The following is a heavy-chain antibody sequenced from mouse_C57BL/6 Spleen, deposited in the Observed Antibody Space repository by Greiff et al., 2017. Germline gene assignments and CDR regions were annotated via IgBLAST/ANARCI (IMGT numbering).Heavy chain of an antibody. V-gene: IGHV2-2*01. Sequence: VQLVESGPGLVQPSQSLSITCTVSGFSLTSYGVHWVRQSPGKGLEWLGVIWIGGSTDYNAAFISRLSISKDNSKSQVFFKMNSLQADDTAIYYCARFTTVPDWYFDVWGTGTTVTVSS. CDR3: ARFTTVPDWYFDV. D-gene: IGHD1-1*01. CDR2: IWIGGST. J-gene: IGHJ1*03. CDR1: GFSLTSYG.